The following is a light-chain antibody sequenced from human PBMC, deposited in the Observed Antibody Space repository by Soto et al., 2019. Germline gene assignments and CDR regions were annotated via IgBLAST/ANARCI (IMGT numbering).Light chain of an antibody. CDR1: SSDVGSYNL. V-gene: IGLV2-23*01. CDR2: EAS. CDR3: HSYAGFRPHV. Sequence: QSALTQPASVSGSPGQSITISCTGTSSDVGSYNLVSWYQHHPGKAPKLLIFEASKRPSGISNRFSGSKSDNTASLAISGLQAEDEADYYCHSYAGFRPHVFGTWTKVTVL. J-gene: IGLJ1*01.